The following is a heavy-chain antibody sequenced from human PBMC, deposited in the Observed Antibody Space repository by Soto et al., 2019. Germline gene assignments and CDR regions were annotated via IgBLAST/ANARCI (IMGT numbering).Heavy chain of an antibody. V-gene: IGHV3-30-3*01. CDR3: ATITGVLTGYLDEDNIDY. CDR1: GFTFSSYA. J-gene: IGHJ4*02. D-gene: IGHD3-9*01. Sequence: GGSLRLSCAASGFTFSSYAMHWVRQAPGKGLEWVAVISYDGSNKYYADSVKGRFTISRDNSKNTLYLQMNSLRAEDTAVYYCATITGVLTGYLDEDNIDYWGQGTLVTVSS. CDR2: ISYDGSNK.